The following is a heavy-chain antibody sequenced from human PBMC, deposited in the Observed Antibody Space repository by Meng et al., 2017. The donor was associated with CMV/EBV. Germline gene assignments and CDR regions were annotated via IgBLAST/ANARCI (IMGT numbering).Heavy chain of an antibody. J-gene: IGHJ6*02. D-gene: IGHD1-7*01. CDR3: ARGNWNYRVYGMDV. V-gene: IGHV1-69*05. CDR1: GGTFGSYA. Sequence: SVKVSCKASGGTFGSYAISWVRQAPGQGLEWMGGIIPIFGTANYAQKFQGRVTITTDESTSTAYMELSSLRSEDTAVYYCARGNWNYRVYGMDVWGQGTTVTVSS. CDR2: IIPIFGTA.